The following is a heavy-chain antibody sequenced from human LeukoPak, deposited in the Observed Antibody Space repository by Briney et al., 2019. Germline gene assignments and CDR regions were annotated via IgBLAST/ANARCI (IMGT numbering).Heavy chain of an antibody. CDR1: GGSVSSNTYY. V-gene: IGHV4-39*07. Sequence: SETLSLTCAVSGGSVSSNTYYWGWIRQPPGKGLEWIGSVHYSGNTYHNPSLKSRVTMSIDTSKNQFSLKLRSVTAADTATYYCARGPSRLSKLPIDYWGQGTLVTVSS. CDR2: VHYSGNT. J-gene: IGHJ4*02. D-gene: IGHD1-1*01. CDR3: ARGPSRLSKLPIDY.